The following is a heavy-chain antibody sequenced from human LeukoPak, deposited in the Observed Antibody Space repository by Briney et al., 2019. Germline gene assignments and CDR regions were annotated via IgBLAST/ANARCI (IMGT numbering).Heavy chain of an antibody. CDR3: ARDHADTAMVVYYFDY. V-gene: IGHV4-4*07. Sequence: SETLSLTCAVYGGSFSGYYWSWIRQPAGKGLEWIGRIYTSGSTNYNPSLKSRVTMSVDTSKNQFSLKLSSVTAADTAVYYCARDHADTAMVVYYFDYWGQGTLVTVSS. CDR2: IYTSGST. CDR1: GGSFSGYY. D-gene: IGHD5-18*01. J-gene: IGHJ4*02.